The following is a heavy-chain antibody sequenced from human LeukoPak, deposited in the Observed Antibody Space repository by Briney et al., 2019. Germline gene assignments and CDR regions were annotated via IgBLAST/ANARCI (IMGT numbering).Heavy chain of an antibody. CDR3: AKGGLMRFFDY. V-gene: IGHV3-30*18. CDR2: ISNDGNDK. Sequence: GGSLRLSCAASGFIFNSYGMYWARQAPGKGLEWVAVISNDGNDKQYADSVKGRFTISRGNSNNTLYLQMNSLRGEDTAVYYCAKGGLMRFFDYWGQGTLVTVSS. J-gene: IGHJ4*02. D-gene: IGHD2-8*01. CDR1: GFIFNSYG.